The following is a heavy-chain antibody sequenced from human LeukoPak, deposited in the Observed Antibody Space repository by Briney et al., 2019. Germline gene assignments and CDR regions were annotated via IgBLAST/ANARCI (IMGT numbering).Heavy chain of an antibody. V-gene: IGHV3-48*03. CDR3: AELGITMIGGV. CDR2: ISSSGSTI. J-gene: IGHJ6*04. D-gene: IGHD3-10*02. Sequence: PGGSLRLSCAASGFTFSSYEMNWVRQPPGKGLEWVSYISSSGSTIYYADSVKCRFTISRDNAKNSLYLQMNSLRAEDTAVYYCAELGITMIGGVWGKGTTVTISS. CDR1: GFTFSSYE.